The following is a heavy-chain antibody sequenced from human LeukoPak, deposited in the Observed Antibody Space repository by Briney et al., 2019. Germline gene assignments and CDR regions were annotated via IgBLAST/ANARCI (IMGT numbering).Heavy chain of an antibody. D-gene: IGHD3-9*01. CDR2: INHSGST. J-gene: IGHJ4*02. Sequence: WKTLSLTCAVYGGSFSGYYWSWIRQPPGKGLEWIGEINHSGSTNYNPSLKSRVTISVDTSKNQFSLNLSSVTAADTAVYYCARRIWYHDILTAYNIWGQGTPVTVSS. V-gene: IGHV4-34*01. CDR1: GGSFSGYY. CDR3: ARRIWYHDILTAYNI.